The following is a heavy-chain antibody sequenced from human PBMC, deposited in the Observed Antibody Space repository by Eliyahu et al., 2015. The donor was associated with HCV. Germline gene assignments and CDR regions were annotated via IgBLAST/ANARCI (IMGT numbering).Heavy chain of an antibody. Sequence: QVQLVQSGAEVEKPGASVXVSXKTXXXTFTAFXLHWVRQAPGQGLEWMGWINPQSGATHYAQTFQGRVTMTTDTSITTAYMELNRLRSDDRATYYCVRSYDSSSYPIWGQGTLVTVSS. CDR3: VRSYDSSSYPI. CDR1: XXTFTAFX. V-gene: IGHV1-2*02. CDR2: INPQSGAT. D-gene: IGHD3-22*01. J-gene: IGHJ4*02.